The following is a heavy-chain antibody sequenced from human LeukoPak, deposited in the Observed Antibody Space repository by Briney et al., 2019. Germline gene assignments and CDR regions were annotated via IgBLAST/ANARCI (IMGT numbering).Heavy chain of an antibody. J-gene: IGHJ3*02. Sequence: GGSLRLSCAASGFTFSSYGMHWVRQAPGKGLEWVAFIRYDGSNKYYADSVKGRFTISRDNSKNTLYLQMNSLRAEDTAVYYCAKDLVGAAAGTTRDDIWGQGTMVTVSS. D-gene: IGHD6-13*01. CDR2: IRYDGSNK. V-gene: IGHV3-30*02. CDR3: AKDLVGAAAGTTRDDI. CDR1: GFTFSSYG.